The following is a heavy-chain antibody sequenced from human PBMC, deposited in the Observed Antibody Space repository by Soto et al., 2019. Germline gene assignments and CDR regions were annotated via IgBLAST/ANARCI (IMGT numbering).Heavy chain of an antibody. CDR3: AHATPVTTGDDY. D-gene: IGHD4-17*01. J-gene: IGHJ4*02. CDR2: IYWDDDK. CDR1: GFSLSTTGVG. Sequence: QITLKESGPTLVKPTQTLTLTCTFSGFSLSTTGVGVGWIRQPPGKALEWLALIYWDDDKRYSPSLKSRLTITKDTTKNQAVLTMTNMDPRDTATYYCAHATPVTTGDDYWCQGTLVTVSS. V-gene: IGHV2-5*02.